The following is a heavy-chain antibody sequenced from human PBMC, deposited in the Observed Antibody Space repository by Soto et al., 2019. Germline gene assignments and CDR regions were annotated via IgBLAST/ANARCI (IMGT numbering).Heavy chain of an antibody. CDR3: ARLYYDILTGYYFDY. CDR2: IYPGDSDT. J-gene: IGHJ4*02. CDR1: CYRFTSYC. V-gene: IGHV5-51*01. Sequence: GGCLTIFRWGLCYRFTSYCIGWVPQISGKGLEWMGIIYPGDSDTRYSPSFQGQVTISADKSISTAYLQWSSLKASDTAMYYCARLYYDILTGYYFDYWGQGTLVTVSS. D-gene: IGHD3-9*01.